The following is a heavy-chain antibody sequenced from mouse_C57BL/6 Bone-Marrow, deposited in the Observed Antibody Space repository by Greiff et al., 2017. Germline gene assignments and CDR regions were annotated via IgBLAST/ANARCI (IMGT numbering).Heavy chain of an antibody. Sequence: EVKLQQSGPGLVKPSQSLSLTCSVTGYSITSGYYWNWIRQFPGNKLEWMGYISYDGSNNSNPSLKNRISITRDTSKNQVFLKLNSVTTEDTATYYCAREGDSPYYFDYWGQGTTLTVSS. CDR1: GYSITSGYY. CDR3: AREGDSPYYFDY. J-gene: IGHJ2*01. V-gene: IGHV3-6*01. CDR2: ISYDGSN. D-gene: IGHD2-12*01.